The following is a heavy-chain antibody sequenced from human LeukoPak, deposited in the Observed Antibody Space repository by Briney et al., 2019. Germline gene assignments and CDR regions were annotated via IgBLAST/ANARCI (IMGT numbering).Heavy chain of an antibody. V-gene: IGHV4-39*07. CDR2: IYYSGST. CDR1: GGSISSRTYN. J-gene: IGHJ4*02. Sequence: SETLSLTCTVSGGSISSRTYNWGWIRQPPGKGLEWIASIYYSGSTNYNPSLKSRVTISVDTSRNQFSLILSSVTAADTAVYYCAKTMVRGLYYFDQWGQGTLVTVSS. D-gene: IGHD3-10*01. CDR3: AKTMVRGLYYFDQ.